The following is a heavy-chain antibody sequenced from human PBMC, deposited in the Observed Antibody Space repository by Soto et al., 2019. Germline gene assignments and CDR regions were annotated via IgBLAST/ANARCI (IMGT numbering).Heavy chain of an antibody. D-gene: IGHD3-10*01. CDR2: INHSGST. V-gene: IGHV4-34*01. Sequence: HVQLQQLGSGLLKPSETLSLTCAVYGGSFSGYYWSWIRQPPGKGLEWIGEINHSGSTNYNPSLKSRVTISVDTSKNQFSLKLSSVTAADTAVYYCARGRGLLWFGELRGRDYWGQGTLVTVSS. CDR1: GGSFSGYY. CDR3: ARGRGLLWFGELRGRDY. J-gene: IGHJ4*02.